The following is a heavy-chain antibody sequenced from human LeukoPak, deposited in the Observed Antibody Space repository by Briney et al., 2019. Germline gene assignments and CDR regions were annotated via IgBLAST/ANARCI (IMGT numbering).Heavy chain of an antibody. CDR2: ISYDGSNK. J-gene: IGHJ5*02. CDR1: GFTFSSYA. V-gene: IGHV3-30-3*01. D-gene: IGHD3-3*01. Sequence: GRSLRLSCAASGFTFSSYAMHWVRQAPGKGLEWVAVISYDGSNKYYADSVKGRFTISRDNSKNTLYLQMNSLKTEDTAVYYCTTGLATDFWSGYFSLGPWGQGTLVTVSS. CDR3: TTGLATDFWSGYFSLGP.